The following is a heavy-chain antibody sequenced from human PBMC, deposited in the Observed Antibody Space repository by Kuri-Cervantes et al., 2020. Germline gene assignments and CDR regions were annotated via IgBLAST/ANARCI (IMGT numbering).Heavy chain of an antibody. CDR3: ARAGSSADWDV. D-gene: IGHD6-6*01. CDR1: GFTFSDYY. Sequence: GESLKISCAASGFTFSDYYMRWIRQAPGKGLEWVSYISSSGSTIYYADSVKGRFTISRDNAKNSLYLQMNSLRAEDTAVYYCARAGSSADWDVWGQGTTVTVSS. J-gene: IGHJ6*02. V-gene: IGHV3-11*01. CDR2: ISSSGSTI.